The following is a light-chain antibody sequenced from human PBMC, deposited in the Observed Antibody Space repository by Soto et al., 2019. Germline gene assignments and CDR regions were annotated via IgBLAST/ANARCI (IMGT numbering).Light chain of an antibody. CDR1: QSISRF. CDR3: QQTYITPPWT. CDR2: AAS. J-gene: IGKJ1*01. Sequence: DLPMTQSPSSLSASVGDRVTITCRASQSISRFLNWYQQKSGKPPQLLIYAASSLQSGVPSRFSGSGSGTDFTLTISSLQPEDFATYYCQQTYITPPWTFGQGSKVEVK. V-gene: IGKV1-39*01.